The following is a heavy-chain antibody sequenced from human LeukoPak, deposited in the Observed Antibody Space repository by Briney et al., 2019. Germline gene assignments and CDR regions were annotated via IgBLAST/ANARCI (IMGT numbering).Heavy chain of an antibody. V-gene: IGHV4-39*07. Sequence: SETLSLTCTVSGGSISGSYNYWGWIRQPPGKGLEWIGSIHYSGNTYYNPSLKSRVTISVDTSRNQFSLRLSSVTAADTAVYYCARGYYYDSSGYLPPAPFDYWGQGTLVTVSS. CDR2: IHYSGNT. CDR3: ARGYYYDSSGYLPPAPFDY. CDR1: GGSISGSYNY. D-gene: IGHD3-22*01. J-gene: IGHJ4*02.